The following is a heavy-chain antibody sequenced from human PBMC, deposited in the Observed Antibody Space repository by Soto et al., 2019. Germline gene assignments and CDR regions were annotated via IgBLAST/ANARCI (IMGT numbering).Heavy chain of an antibody. D-gene: IGHD5-12*01. V-gene: IGHV1-3*01. Sequence: VASVKVSCKASGFTFTSSAMHWVRQAPGQRLEWMGWINAGNGNTKYSQKFQGRVTITRDTSASTAYMELSSLKSEDTAVYYCARANRAWLQLLDYWGQGTQVPSPQ. J-gene: IGHJ4*02. CDR2: INAGNGNT. CDR1: GFTFTSSA. CDR3: ARANRAWLQLLDY.